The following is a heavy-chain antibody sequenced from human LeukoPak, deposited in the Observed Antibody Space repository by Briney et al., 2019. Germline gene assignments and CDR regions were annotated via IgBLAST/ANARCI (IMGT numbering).Heavy chain of an antibody. J-gene: IGHJ4*02. D-gene: IGHD1-26*01. CDR2: ISGRSSTI. V-gene: IGHV3-48*01. Sequence: GGSLRLSCAASAFTFSGYSMNWVRQAPGKGLEWVSYISGRSSTIYYADSVKGRFTISRDNAKNSMYLQMNSLRAEDTAVYYCARDRIKSGSYYYDYWGQGTLVTVSS. CDR3: ARDRIKSGSYYYDY. CDR1: AFTFSGYS.